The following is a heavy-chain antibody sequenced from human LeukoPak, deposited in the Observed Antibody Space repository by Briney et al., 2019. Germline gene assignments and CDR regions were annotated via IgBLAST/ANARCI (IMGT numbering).Heavy chain of an antibody. D-gene: IGHD3-22*01. V-gene: IGHV3-15*01. CDR2: IKSKTDGGTT. CDR3: TTPLSYYYGSSGYYVGGHFDY. J-gene: IGHJ4*02. Sequence: GGSLRLSCAASGFTFSNAWMSWVRQAPGKGLEWVGRIKSKTDGGTTDYAAPVKGRFTISRDDSKNTLYLQMNSLKTEDTAVYYCTTPLSYYYGSSGYYVGGHFDYWGQGTLVTVSS. CDR1: GFTFSNAW.